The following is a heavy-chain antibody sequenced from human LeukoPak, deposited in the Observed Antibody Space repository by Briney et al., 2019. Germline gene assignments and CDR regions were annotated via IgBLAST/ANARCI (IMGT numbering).Heavy chain of an antibody. Sequence: GGSLRLSCAASGFTFSSYAMHWVRQAPGKGLEWVAVISYDGSNKYYADSVKGRFTISRDNSKNTLYLQMNSLRAEDTAVYYCARDLRQSRFLGGPLDYWGQGTLVTVSS. CDR2: ISYDGSNK. V-gene: IGHV3-30-3*01. CDR1: GFTFSSYA. CDR3: ARDLRQSRFLGGPLDY. D-gene: IGHD1-26*01. J-gene: IGHJ4*02.